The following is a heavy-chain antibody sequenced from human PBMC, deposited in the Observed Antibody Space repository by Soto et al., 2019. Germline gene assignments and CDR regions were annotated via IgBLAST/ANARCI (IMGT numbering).Heavy chain of an antibody. CDR2: ISGSGGST. D-gene: IGHD6-13*01. J-gene: IGHJ4*02. Sequence: EVQLLESGGGLVQPGGSLRLSCAASGFTFSNYAVTWVRQALGKGLEWVSTISGSGGSTYYADSVKGRFTISRDNSKNTLCVQMNSRRAEDTAVYYCAKDQGSSWYEIDYWGQGTLVTVSS. V-gene: IGHV3-23*01. CDR1: GFTFSNYA. CDR3: AKDQGSSWYEIDY.